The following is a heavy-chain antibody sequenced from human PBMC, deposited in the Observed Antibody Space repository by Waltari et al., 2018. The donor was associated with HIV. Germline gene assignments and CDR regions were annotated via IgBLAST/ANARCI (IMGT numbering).Heavy chain of an antibody. CDR1: GFTFSTYR. Sequence: EVQLVESGGGLVKPGGSLRLSCVVSGFTFSTYRMNWVRQAPGGGLEWVSSISSNSNFRYYADSVKGRFTISRDNAKNSLYLQMNSLRAEDTAVYYCASGFWGQGTTVTVSS. CDR3: ASGF. CDR2: ISSNSNFR. J-gene: IGHJ6*02. V-gene: IGHV3-21*01. D-gene: IGHD3-10*01.